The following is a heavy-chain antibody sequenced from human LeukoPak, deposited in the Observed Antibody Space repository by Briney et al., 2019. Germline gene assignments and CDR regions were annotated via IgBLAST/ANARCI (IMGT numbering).Heavy chain of an antibody. V-gene: IGHV3-9*01. CDR2: ISWNSGSI. CDR1: GFTFDDYA. D-gene: IGHD5-12*01. CDR3: AKDIHSGYDSYYFDY. Sequence: PGGSLRLSCAASGFTFDDYAMHWVRQAPGKGLEWVSGISWNSGSIGYADSVKGRFTISRDNAKNSLYLQMNSLRAEDTALYYCAKDIHSGYDSYYFDYWGQGTLVTVSS. J-gene: IGHJ4*02.